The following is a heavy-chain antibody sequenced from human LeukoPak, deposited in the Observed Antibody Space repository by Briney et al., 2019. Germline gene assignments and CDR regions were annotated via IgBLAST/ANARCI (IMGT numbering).Heavy chain of an antibody. CDR1: GFTFSSYA. J-gene: IGHJ3*02. CDR2: ISGSGGST. D-gene: IGHD7-27*01. V-gene: IGHV3-23*01. CDR3: ARRRGLGAFDI. Sequence: GGSLRLSCAASGFTFSSYAMSWVRQAPGKGLEWVSAISGSGGSTYYADSVKGRLTISRDNSKNSLYLQMNSLRAEDTAVYYCARRRGLGAFDIWGQGTMVTVSS.